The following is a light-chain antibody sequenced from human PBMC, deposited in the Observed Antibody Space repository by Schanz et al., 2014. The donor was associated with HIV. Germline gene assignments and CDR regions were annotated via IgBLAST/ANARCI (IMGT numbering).Light chain of an antibody. V-gene: IGKV1-5*03. CDR1: QSISDW. J-gene: IGKJ2*01. Sequence: DIQMTQSPSTLSASVGDRVIIICRASQSISDWLAWYQQKPGKAPTLLIYKASTLEPGVPSRFSGSGSGTEFTLTISSLQPDDFATYYCHHYDTSSLTFGPGTKLDIK. CDR2: KAS. CDR3: HHYDTSSLT.